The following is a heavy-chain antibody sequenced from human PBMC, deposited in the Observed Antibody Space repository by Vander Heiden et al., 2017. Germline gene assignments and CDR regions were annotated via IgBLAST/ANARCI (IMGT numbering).Heavy chain of an antibody. Sequence: EVQLLESGGGLIQPGGSLRRSWAASAFTFDDPMSWVRQLPGKGLQWVAAIGGRDNNTFYADSVRGRFIISKDTSRNTLYLQMNSLGAEDTAIYYCAKNLGTRRSWCFDLWGRGTLVTVSS. CDR3: AKNLGTRRSWCFDL. D-gene: IGHD3-16*01. CDR1: AFTFDDP. CDR2: IGGRDNNT. V-gene: IGHV3-23*01. J-gene: IGHJ2*01.